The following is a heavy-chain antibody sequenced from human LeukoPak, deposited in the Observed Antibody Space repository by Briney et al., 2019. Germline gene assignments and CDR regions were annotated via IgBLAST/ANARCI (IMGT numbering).Heavy chain of an antibody. J-gene: IGHJ4*02. CDR1: GGTFSSYA. CDR3: ARGSPWGDDY. V-gene: IGHV1-69*13. D-gene: IGHD3-10*01. CDR2: IIPIFGTA. Sequence: AASVKVSCKASGGTFSSYAISWVRAAPRQGLEWMGGIIPIFGTANYAQKFQGRVTITADESTSTAYMELSSLRSEDTAVYYCARGSPWGDDYWGQGTLVTVSS.